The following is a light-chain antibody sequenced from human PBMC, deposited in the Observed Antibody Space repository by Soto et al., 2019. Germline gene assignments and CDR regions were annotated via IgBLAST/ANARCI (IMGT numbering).Light chain of an antibody. J-gene: IGLJ3*02. Sequence: QSVLTQPPSVSGAPGQTVSISCTGTSSNLGAGYDAQWYQQLPGRAPKLLIHGSYNRPSGVPDRFSGSKSGTSAFLAITGLQAEDEADYYCQSYDGRLTMLFGAGTQLTVL. CDR3: QSYDGRLTML. V-gene: IGLV1-40*01. CDR1: SSNLGAGYD. CDR2: GSY.